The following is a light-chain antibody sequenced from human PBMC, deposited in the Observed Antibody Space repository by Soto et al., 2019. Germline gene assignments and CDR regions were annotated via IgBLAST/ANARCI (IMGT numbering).Light chain of an antibody. CDR2: GAS. Sequence: VVLTQSPGTLSLSPGEGASLSCRASQTVTNDYLAWYQQRPGQAPRLLIYGASSRATGIPDRFSGSGSGTDFTLTISRLEPEDFAVYYCQQYGSSPRTFGQGTKVDIK. CDR3: QQYGSSPRT. V-gene: IGKV3-20*01. CDR1: QTVTNDY. J-gene: IGKJ1*01.